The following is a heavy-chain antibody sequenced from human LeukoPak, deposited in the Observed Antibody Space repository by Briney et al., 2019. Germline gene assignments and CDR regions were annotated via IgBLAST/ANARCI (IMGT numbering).Heavy chain of an antibody. V-gene: IGHV1-69*13. CDR2: IIPIFGTA. Sequence: GASVKVSCKASGGTFSSYAISWVRQAPGQGLEWMGGIIPIFGTANYAQKFQGRVTITADESTSTAYMELSSLRSEDTAVYYCARALSGYSYFDYWGQGTLVTVSS. CDR3: ARALSGYSYFDY. D-gene: IGHD5-18*01. CDR1: GGTFSSYA. J-gene: IGHJ4*02.